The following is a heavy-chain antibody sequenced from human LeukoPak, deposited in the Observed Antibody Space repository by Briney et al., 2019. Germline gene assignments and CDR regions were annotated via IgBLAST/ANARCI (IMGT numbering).Heavy chain of an antibody. Sequence: SETLSLTCTVSGDSISSSSYYWGWIRQPPGKGLEWIGSIYYSGSTYYNPSLESRVTISVDTSKNQFSLKLSSVTAADTAVYYCARDFGYSSGWPYFDYWGQGTLVTVSS. CDR1: GDSISSSSYY. CDR3: ARDFGYSSGWPYFDY. D-gene: IGHD6-19*01. J-gene: IGHJ4*02. V-gene: IGHV4-39*07. CDR2: IYYSGST.